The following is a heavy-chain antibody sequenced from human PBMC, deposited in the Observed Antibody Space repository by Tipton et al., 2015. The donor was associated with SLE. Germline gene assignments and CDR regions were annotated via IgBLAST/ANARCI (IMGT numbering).Heavy chain of an antibody. CDR2: IYSGGGT. V-gene: IGHV3-23*03. Sequence: SLRLSCAASGFTFNDYAMSWVRQAPGKGLEWVSVIYSGGGTSYADSVMGRFTISRDNSKNQFSLKLSSVTAADTAVYYCARAPLGSAFSFDYWGQGTLVTVSS. CDR1: GFTFNDYA. J-gene: IGHJ4*02. D-gene: IGHD7-27*01. CDR3: ARAPLGSAFSFDY.